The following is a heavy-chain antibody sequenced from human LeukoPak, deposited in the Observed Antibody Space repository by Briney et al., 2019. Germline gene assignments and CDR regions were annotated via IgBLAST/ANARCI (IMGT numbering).Heavy chain of an antibody. Sequence: SETLSLTCTVSGDSITNSSYCWGWIRQPPGKGLEWIGTIYDSGSTYYNPSLKSRVTISVDTSKNQFSLRLSSVTAADTAVYYCARAHILTGYYWFDPWGQGTLVTVSS. D-gene: IGHD3-9*01. V-gene: IGHV4-39*07. CDR3: ARAHILTGYYWFDP. CDR1: GDSITNSSYC. J-gene: IGHJ5*02. CDR2: IYDSGST.